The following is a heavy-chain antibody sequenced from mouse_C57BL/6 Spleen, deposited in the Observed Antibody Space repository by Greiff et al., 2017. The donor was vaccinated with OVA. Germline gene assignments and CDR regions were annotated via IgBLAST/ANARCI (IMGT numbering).Heavy chain of an antibody. CDR3: ARSPSSNYLYAMDY. CDR1: GYTFTSYW. V-gene: IGHV1-64*01. J-gene: IGHJ4*01. Sequence: QVQLQQPGAELVKPGASVKLSCTASGYTFTSYWMHWVKQRPGQGLEWIGMIHPNSGSTNYNEKFKSKATLTVDKSSSTAYMQLSSLTSEDSAVYYCARSPSSNYLYAMDYWGQGTPVTVSS. CDR2: IHPNSGST. D-gene: IGHD2-5*01.